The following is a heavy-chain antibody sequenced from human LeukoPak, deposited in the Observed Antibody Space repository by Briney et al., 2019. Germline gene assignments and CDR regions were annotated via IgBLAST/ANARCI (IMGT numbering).Heavy chain of an antibody. Sequence: GGSLRLSCAASGFTFGTYTMQWIRQFPRRGLQWVSLITGDGDTTSYAGSVKGRFTISRDNSKNSLYLHMNSLRDEDTALYYCAKGPFGAGHYWGQGTLVTVSS. J-gene: IGHJ4*02. CDR2: ITGDGDTT. V-gene: IGHV3-43*02. CDR1: GFTFGTYT. CDR3: AKGPFGAGHY. D-gene: IGHD3-3*01.